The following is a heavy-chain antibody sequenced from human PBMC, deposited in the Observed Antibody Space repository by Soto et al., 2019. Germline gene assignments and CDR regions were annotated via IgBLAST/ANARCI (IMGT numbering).Heavy chain of an antibody. Sequence: QVQLQESGPGLVKPSQTLSLTCIVSGGSISSGGYYWSWIRQSPGKGLEWIGYIYNSGSTNYNPSLKSRXXVXVXXSKNQFSLKLNSVTAADTAVYYCAGGSGLYYGMDVWGQGTTVTVSS. J-gene: IGHJ6*02. D-gene: IGHD7-27*01. CDR1: GGSISSGGYY. CDR2: IYNSGST. CDR3: AGGSGLYYGMDV. V-gene: IGHV4-31*03.